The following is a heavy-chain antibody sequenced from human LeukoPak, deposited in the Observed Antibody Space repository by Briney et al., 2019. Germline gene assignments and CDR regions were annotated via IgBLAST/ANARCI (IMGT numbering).Heavy chain of an antibody. CDR1: GFTFSSYS. CDR3: AREKRLELTTYYYYYGMDV. Sequence: GSLRLSCAASGFTFSSYSMNWVRQAPGKGLEWVSYISSSSSTIYYADSVKGRFTISRDNAKNSLYLQMNSLRDEDTAVYYCAREKRLELTTYYYYYGMDVWGQGTTVTVSS. V-gene: IGHV3-48*02. D-gene: IGHD1-1*01. CDR2: ISSSSSTI. J-gene: IGHJ6*02.